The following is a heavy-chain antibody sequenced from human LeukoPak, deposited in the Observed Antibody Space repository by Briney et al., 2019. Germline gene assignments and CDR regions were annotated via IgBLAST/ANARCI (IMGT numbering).Heavy chain of an antibody. J-gene: IGHJ4*02. V-gene: IGHV3-23*01. D-gene: IGHD5-24*01. CDR2: ISGSGGST. CDR1: GFTFSIYA. Sequence: GGSLRLSCAASGFTFSIYAMSWVRQAPGKGLEWVSGISGSGGSTYYADSVKGRFTISRDNSKNTLYLQMNSLRAEDTAVYYCAKDPNSGRWLQLRRNQNKNDYWGQGTLVTVSS. CDR3: AKDPNSGRWLQLRRNQNKNDY.